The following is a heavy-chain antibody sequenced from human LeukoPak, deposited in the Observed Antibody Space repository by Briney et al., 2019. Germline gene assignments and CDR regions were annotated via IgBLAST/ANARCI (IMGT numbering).Heavy chain of an antibody. CDR3: TKSRAPDYGDSPHYFDY. Sequence: GRSLRLSCAASGFTFDDYAMHWVRQAPGRGLEWVSGITWNSGSRGYVDSVKGRFTISRDNAGNSLYLQMNSLRAEDTALYYCTKSRAPDYGDSPHYFDYWGQGTLVTVSS. CDR1: GFTFDDYA. CDR2: ITWNSGSR. J-gene: IGHJ4*02. D-gene: IGHD4-17*01. V-gene: IGHV3-9*01.